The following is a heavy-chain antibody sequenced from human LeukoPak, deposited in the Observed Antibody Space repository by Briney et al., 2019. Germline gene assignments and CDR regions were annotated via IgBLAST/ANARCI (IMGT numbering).Heavy chain of an antibody. Sequence: GGSLRLSCAASGFTFSSYSMNWVRQAPGKGLEWVSSISSSSSYIYYADSVKGRFTISRDNSKNTLYLQMNSLRAEATAVYYCAKEIDRLRGVHYYDSSRYPDWGQGTLVTVSS. J-gene: IGHJ4*02. CDR1: GFTFSSYS. CDR3: AKEIDRLRGVHYYDSSRYPD. CDR2: ISSSSSYI. D-gene: IGHD3-22*01. V-gene: IGHV3-21*04.